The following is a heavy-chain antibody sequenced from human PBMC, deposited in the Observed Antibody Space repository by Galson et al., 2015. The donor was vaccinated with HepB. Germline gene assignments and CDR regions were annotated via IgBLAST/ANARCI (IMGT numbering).Heavy chain of an antibody. D-gene: IGHD2-21*02. Sequence: LRLSCAASGFTFSDYYMSWIRQAPGKGLEWVSYISSSSSYTNYADSVKGRFTISRDNAKNSLYLQMNSLRAEDTAVYYCATSTPYCGGNSSASDAFDIWGQGTMVTVSS. CDR3: ATSTPYCGGNSSASDAFDI. J-gene: IGHJ3*02. CDR1: GFTFSDYY. V-gene: IGHV3-11*06. CDR2: ISSSSSYT.